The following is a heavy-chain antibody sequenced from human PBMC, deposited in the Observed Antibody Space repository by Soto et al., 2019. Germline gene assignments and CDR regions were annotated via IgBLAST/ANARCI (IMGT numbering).Heavy chain of an antibody. CDR1: GDSISSGGHY. CDR2: VYHSGST. Sequence: PSETLSLTCTVSGDSISSGGHYWTWIRQLPGKGLEWIAYVYHSGSTFANPSLKSRVTTSLDKSKNQFSLKMQAVTAADTAVYYCARAPTDFWSGYYEYWGQGILVTVSS. CDR3: ARAPTDFWSGYYEY. D-gene: IGHD3-3*01. J-gene: IGHJ4*02. V-gene: IGHV4-31*03.